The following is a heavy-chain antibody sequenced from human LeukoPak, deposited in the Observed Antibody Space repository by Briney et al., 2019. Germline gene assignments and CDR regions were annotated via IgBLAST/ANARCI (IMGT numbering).Heavy chain of an antibody. V-gene: IGHV3-11*04. CDR1: GVTFSDFY. CDR2: ISSAGST. CDR3: ARDRGPHRSSPNSGAFDI. D-gene: IGHD6-6*01. J-gene: IGHJ3*02. Sequence: GGSLRLSCAASGVTFSDFYMTWIRQAPAKGLEWISYISSAGSTYYAGSVKGRFTISRDNAKTSLFLQMNNLGAEDTAVYYCARDRGPHRSSPNSGAFDIWGQGTMVTVSS.